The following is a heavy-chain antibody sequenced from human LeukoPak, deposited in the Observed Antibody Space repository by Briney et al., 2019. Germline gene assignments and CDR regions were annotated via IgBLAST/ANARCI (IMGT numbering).Heavy chain of an antibody. CDR1: GYTFIGYY. D-gene: IGHD1-7*01. CDR3: ETGTSRTDYFHH. J-gene: IGHJ1*01. Sequence: GASVKVSCKASGYTFIGYYIHWVRQAPGQGLEWMGWIYGNSAATNYAQTFQGRVTMARDMSVTTVYMDLGRLTSDDTAVYYCETGTSRTDYFHHRGQGTLVTVSS. V-gene: IGHV1-2*02. CDR2: IYGNSAAT.